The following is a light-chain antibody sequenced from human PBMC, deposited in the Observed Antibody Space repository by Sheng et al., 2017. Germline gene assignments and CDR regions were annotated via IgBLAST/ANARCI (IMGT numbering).Light chain of an antibody. Sequence: EIVMTQSPATLSVSPGDTATLSCRASESVSRDLAWYQQKPGQAPRLLIYRTSTRATGIPARFGGSGSGTEFTLTISGLQSEDFAVYYCQQYNVGATFGPGTKVDVK. J-gene: IGKJ3*01. CDR3: QQYNVGAT. CDR1: ESVSRD. CDR2: RTS. V-gene: IGKV3D-15*01.